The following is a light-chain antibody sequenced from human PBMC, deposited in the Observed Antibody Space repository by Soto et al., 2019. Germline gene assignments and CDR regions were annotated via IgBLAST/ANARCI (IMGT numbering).Light chain of an antibody. Sequence: QSVLTQPPSVSGAPGQRVTISCTGSSSNIGAGFDVHWYQQFPGTAPRLLIYRNTNRPSGVPDRFSGSKSGTSASLAITGLQAEDEADYYCQSFWLFGGGTKSPS. CDR3: QSFWL. J-gene: IGLJ2*01. CDR1: SSNIGAGFD. V-gene: IGLV1-40*01. CDR2: RNT.